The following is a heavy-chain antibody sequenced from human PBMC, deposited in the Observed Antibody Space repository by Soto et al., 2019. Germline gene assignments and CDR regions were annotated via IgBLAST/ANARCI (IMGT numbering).Heavy chain of an antibody. Sequence: QVQLVQSGAEVKKPGSSVKVSCKASGGTFSSYAISWVRQAPGQGLEWMGGIIPIFGTATYAQKFQGRVTITADESTSTAYMELSSLRSEDTAVYYCARGFYCSGGSCYYYYGMDVWGQGTTVTVSS. CDR3: ARGFYCSGGSCYYYYGMDV. CDR1: GGTFSSYA. D-gene: IGHD2-15*01. CDR2: IIPIFGTA. V-gene: IGHV1-69*01. J-gene: IGHJ6*02.